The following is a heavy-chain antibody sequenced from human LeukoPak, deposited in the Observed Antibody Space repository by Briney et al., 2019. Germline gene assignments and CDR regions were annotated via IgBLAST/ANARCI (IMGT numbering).Heavy chain of an antibody. CDR2: INHSGST. D-gene: IGHD1-26*01. V-gene: IGHV4-34*01. Sequence: ADTLSLICGVYCGSFWVYYWICMRQPPGEGGEGIGDINHSGSTNYTPSLRSRVTISVDTSKNQLYLKLSSVTAAATDYCCAGGWGWELHAFDIWGQGTMVTVSS. CDR1: CGSFWVYY. CDR3: AGGWGWELHAFDI. J-gene: IGHJ3*02.